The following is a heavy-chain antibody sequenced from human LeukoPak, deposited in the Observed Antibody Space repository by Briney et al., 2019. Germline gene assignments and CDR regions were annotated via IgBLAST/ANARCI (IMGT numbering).Heavy chain of an antibody. CDR1: GYTFTSYY. Sequence: ASVKVSCKASGYTFTSYYMHWVRQAPGQGLEWMGIINPSGGSTSYAQKFQGRVTMTRDMSTSTVYMELSSLRSEDTAVYYCARDLFTRKTLGNWDSRAFHIWGQGTMVTVSS. CDR2: INPSGGST. D-gene: IGHD1-14*01. V-gene: IGHV1-46*01. J-gene: IGHJ3*02. CDR3: ARDLFTRKTLGNWDSRAFHI.